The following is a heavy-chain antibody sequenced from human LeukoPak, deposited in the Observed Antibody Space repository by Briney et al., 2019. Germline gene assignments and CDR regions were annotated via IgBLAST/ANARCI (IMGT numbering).Heavy chain of an antibody. J-gene: IGHJ5*02. CDR2: INHSGST. Sequence: TSETLSLTCAVYGGSFSGYYWSWIRQPPGKGLEWIGEINHSGSTNYNPSLKSRVTISVDTSKNQFSLELSSVTAADTAVYYCARAADYYGSGSYPQTMFDPWGQGTLVTVSS. D-gene: IGHD3-10*01. CDR3: ARAADYYGSGSYPQTMFDP. V-gene: IGHV4-34*01. CDR1: GGSFSGYY.